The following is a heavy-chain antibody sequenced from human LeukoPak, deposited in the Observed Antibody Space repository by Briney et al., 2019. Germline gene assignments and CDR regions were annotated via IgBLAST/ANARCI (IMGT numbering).Heavy chain of an antibody. CDR1: GYDFGNYA. V-gene: IGHV1-18*01. Sequence: ASVKVSCKASGYDFGNYAITWVRQAPGQGLEWMGWISPYNRQTNYAQSLQGRITMTIDTSTSPAYMELTSLRSDDTAVHYCARVWDYSPRGRFDDGGQGTRVTVSS. CDR2: ISPYNRQT. CDR3: ARVWDYSPRGRFDD. J-gene: IGHJ4*02. D-gene: IGHD3/OR15-3a*01.